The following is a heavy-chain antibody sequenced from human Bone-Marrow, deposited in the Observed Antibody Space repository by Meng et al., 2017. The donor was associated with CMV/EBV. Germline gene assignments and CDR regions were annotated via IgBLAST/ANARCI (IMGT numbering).Heavy chain of an antibody. V-gene: IGHV3-74*01. Sequence: GESLKISCAASGFTFSSYWMHWVRQAPGKGLVWVSRINSDGSITNYADSVKGRFTISRDNAKNTLYLQMNSLRAEDTAVYYCARGDSEYCTNGVCSSYWYFDLWGRGTLVTVSS. CDR1: GFTFSSYW. J-gene: IGHJ2*01. CDR3: ARGDSEYCTNGVCSSYWYFDL. D-gene: IGHD2-8*01. CDR2: INSDGSIT.